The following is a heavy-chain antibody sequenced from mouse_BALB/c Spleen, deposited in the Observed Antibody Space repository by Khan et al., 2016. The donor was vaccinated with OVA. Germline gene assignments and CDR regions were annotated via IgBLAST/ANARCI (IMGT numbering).Heavy chain of an antibody. V-gene: IGHV1S81*02. J-gene: IGHJ3*01. CDR2: INPSNGGT. CDR3: TRGVYGGFAY. D-gene: IGHD1-2*01. Sequence: QVQLKQSGAELVKPGASVKLSCKASGYTFTSYYMYWVKQRTGQGLEWIGEINPSNGGTNFNEKLKSKATLTVDKASSTAYMQLSSLTSVYSSVYYCTRGVYGGFAYSVQGTLVTFSA. CDR1: GYTFTSYY.